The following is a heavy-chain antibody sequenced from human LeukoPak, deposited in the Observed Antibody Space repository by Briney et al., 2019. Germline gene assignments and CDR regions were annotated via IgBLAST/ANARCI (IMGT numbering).Heavy chain of an antibody. V-gene: IGHV1-69*13. CDR2: IIPIFGTA. J-gene: IGHJ6*02. Sequence: ASVKVSCKASGGTFSSYAISWVRQAPGQGLEWMGGIIPIFGTANYAQKFQGRVTITADESTSTAYMELSSLRSEDTAEYYCARGHPSLKEVYYYGMDVWGQGTTVTVSS. CDR1: GGTFSSYA. CDR3: ARGHPSLKEVYYYGMDV.